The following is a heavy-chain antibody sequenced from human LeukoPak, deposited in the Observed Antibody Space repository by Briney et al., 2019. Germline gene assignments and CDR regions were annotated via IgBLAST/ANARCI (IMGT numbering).Heavy chain of an antibody. CDR1: GFSFSSSA. CDR3: AKAAGGLVY. J-gene: IGHJ4*02. D-gene: IGHD6-19*01. Sequence: GGSLRLSCAASGFSFSSSAMSWVRQAPGKGLEWVSAINDSGDSTYYAGSVKGRFTVSRDNSKNTLYLQMNGLRAEDTAVYYCAKAAGGLVYWGQGTLVIISS. CDR2: INDSGDST. V-gene: IGHV3-23*01.